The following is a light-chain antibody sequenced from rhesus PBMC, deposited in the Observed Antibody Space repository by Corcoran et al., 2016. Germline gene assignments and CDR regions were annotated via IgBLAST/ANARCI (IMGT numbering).Light chain of an antibody. V-gene: IGKV1-28*03. CDR2: DGS. J-gene: IGKJ4*01. CDR1: QGISSY. CDR3: LQHNSYPLT. Sequence: DIQMTQSPSSLSASVGDTVTITCRASQGISSYVNWFQQKPGKAPKLLIYDGSSLESGVPSRFSGSVSGTDFTLTISSLQPEDFAAYYCLQHNSYPLTFGGGTKVEIK.